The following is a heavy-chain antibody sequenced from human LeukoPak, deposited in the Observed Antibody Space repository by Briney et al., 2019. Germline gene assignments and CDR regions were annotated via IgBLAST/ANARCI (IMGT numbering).Heavy chain of an antibody. V-gene: IGHV1-18*01. D-gene: IGHD3-10*01. Sequence: ASVKVSCKASGYTFISYGINWVRQAPGQGLEWMGWISGYNGNTNYAQNLQGRVSMTRDTSTSTAYMELRSLRSDDTAVYYCARELGGAGSYFFPYYGMDVWGQGTTVTVSS. CDR3: ARELGGAGSYFFPYYGMDV. CDR1: GYTFISYG. CDR2: ISGYNGNT. J-gene: IGHJ6*02.